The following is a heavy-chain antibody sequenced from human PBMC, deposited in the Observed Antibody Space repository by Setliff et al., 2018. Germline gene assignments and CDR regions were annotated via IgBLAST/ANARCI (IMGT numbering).Heavy chain of an antibody. CDR1: GVSISNYY. J-gene: IGHJ6*02. CDR2: IQKSGGT. CDR3: ARLSWDGLRYHGLDV. Sequence: PSETLSLTCNVSGVSISNYYWSWIRQPPGKGLECIGYIQKSGGTSYNPSLKSRVTISVDTSTNQFSLKLRSVTAADTAVYYCARLSWDGLRYHGLDVWGQGTTVTVSS. D-gene: IGHD3-10*01. V-gene: IGHV4-59*01.